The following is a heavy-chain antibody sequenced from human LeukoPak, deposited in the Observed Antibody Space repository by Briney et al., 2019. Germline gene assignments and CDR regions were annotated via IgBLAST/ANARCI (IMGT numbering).Heavy chain of an antibody. V-gene: IGHV3-66*01. D-gene: IGHD6-13*01. CDR1: GFTVSSNY. CDR3: ARDCPDRPIAAAGTDDAFDI. Sequence: QSGGSLSLSCAASGFTVSSNYMSWVRQAPGKGLEWVSVIYSGGSTYYADSVKGRFTISRDNSKNTLYLQMNSLRAEDTAVYYCARDCPDRPIAAAGTDDAFDIWGQGTMVTVSS. J-gene: IGHJ3*02. CDR2: IYSGGST.